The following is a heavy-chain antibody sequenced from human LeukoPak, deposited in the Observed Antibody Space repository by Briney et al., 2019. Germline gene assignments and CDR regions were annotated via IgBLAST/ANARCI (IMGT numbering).Heavy chain of an antibody. CDR1: GFTFSTYA. D-gene: IGHD2-21*02. V-gene: IGHV3-23*01. CDR3: AKSDCGGDCHLLDY. Sequence: GGSLRLSCAASGFTFSTYAMSWVRQAPGKGLEWVSHFGGSGGTIYYADSVKGRFTISGDNYKNTLYLQMNSLRAEDTAVYYCAKSDCGGDCHLLDYWGQGTLVTVSS. J-gene: IGHJ4*02. CDR2: FGGSGGTI.